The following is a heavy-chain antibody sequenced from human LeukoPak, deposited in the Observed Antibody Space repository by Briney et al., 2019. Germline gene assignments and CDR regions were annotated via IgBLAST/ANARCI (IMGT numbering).Heavy chain of an antibody. Sequence: PGGSLRLPCAASGFTFSSYSMNWVRQAPGKGLEWVSHITASGTAMFYADPVKGRFTISRDNAKNSLYLQMNSLRDEDTAVYYCASSGSYRFDYWGQGTLVTVSS. V-gene: IGHV3-48*02. J-gene: IGHJ4*02. CDR1: GFTFSSYS. CDR2: ITASGTAM. CDR3: ASSGSYRFDY. D-gene: IGHD1-26*01.